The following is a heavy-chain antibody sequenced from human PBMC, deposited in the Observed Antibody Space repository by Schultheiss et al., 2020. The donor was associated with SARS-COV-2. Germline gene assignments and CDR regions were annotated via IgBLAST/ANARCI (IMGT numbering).Heavy chain of an antibody. CDR3: ARYYYDGTGDNWFDP. V-gene: IGHV4-30-4*08. Sequence: SETLSLTCTVSGGSVSSGSYFWTWIRQPPGKGLEWVGYTYHSGDTHYNPSLKSRATISVDKAKNRFSLQLNSVTAADTAVYYCARYYYDGTGDNWFDPWGQGIQVTVSS. J-gene: IGHJ5*02. D-gene: IGHD3-10*01. CDR1: GGSVSSGSYF. CDR2: TYHSGDT.